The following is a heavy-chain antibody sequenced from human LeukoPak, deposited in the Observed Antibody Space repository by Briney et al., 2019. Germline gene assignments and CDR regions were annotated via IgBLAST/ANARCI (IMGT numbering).Heavy chain of an antibody. CDR1: GGSISSSSYY. J-gene: IGHJ6*02. CDR2: IYYSGST. CDR3: ARGVDFWSGYRYDYYYYGMDV. D-gene: IGHD3-3*01. V-gene: IGHV4-39*07. Sequence: PSETLSLTCTVSGGSISSSSYYWGWIRQPPGKGLEWIGSIYYSGSTNYNPSLKSRVTISVDTPKNQFSLKLSSVTAADTAVYYCARGVDFWSGYRYDYYYYGMDVWGQGTTVTVSS.